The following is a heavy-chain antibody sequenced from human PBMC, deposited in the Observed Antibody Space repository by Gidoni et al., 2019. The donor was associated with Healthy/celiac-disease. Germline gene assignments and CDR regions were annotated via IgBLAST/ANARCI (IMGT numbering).Heavy chain of an antibody. V-gene: IGHV3-15*07. CDR1: GLTFSNAW. J-gene: IGHJ6*02. CDR2: IKSKTEGGTT. Sequence: EVQLVESGGGLVKPGGSLRLSCAASGLTFSNAWMNWVRQAPGTGLEWVGRIKSKTEGGTTDYAAPVKGRFTISRDDSKNTLYLQMNSLKTEDTAVYYCTTDLDCGGDCYNYYYGMDVWGQGTTVTVSS. D-gene: IGHD2-21*02. CDR3: TTDLDCGGDCYNYYYGMDV.